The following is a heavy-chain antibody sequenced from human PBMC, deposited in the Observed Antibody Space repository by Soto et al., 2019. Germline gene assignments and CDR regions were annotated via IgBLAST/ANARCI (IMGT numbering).Heavy chain of an antibody. CDR1: GGTFSSYA. V-gene: IGHV1-69*13. CDR2: IIPIFGTA. CDR3: ARDLSGESFLAFDY. J-gene: IGHJ4*02. Sequence: ASVKVSCKASGGTFSSYATSWVRQAPGQGLEWMGGIIPIFGTANYAQKFQGRVTITADESTSTAYMELSSLRSEDTAVYYCARDLSGESFLAFDYWGQGTLVTVSS. D-gene: IGHD2-21*01.